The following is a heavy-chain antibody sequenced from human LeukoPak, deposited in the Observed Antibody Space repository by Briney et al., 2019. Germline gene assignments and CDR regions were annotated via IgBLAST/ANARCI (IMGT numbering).Heavy chain of an antibody. J-gene: IGHJ6*03. CDR2: ISAYNGNT. CDR1: GYTFTSYG. Sequence: ASVKVSCKASGYTFTSYGISWVRQAPGQGLEWMGWISAYNGNTNYAQKLQGRVTMTTDTSTSTAYMELRSLRSDDTAVYYCARRQPSGMVRGVIGYYYMDVWGKGTTVTVSS. CDR3: ARRQPSGMVRGVIGYYYMDV. V-gene: IGHV1-18*01. D-gene: IGHD3-10*01.